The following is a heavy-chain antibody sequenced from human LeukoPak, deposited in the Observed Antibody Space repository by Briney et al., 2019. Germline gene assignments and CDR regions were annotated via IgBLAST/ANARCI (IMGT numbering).Heavy chain of an antibody. D-gene: IGHD3-3*01. CDR3: ARAPSYFRLRFLEWNPPLLDY. V-gene: IGHV4-39*07. Sequence: SETLSLTCTVSGGSISSSSYYWGWIRQPPGKGLEWIGSIYYSGSTYYNPSLKSRVTISVDTSKNQFSLKLSSVTAADTAVYYCARAPSYFRLRFLEWNPPLLDYWGQGTLVTVSS. J-gene: IGHJ4*02. CDR1: GGSISSSSYY. CDR2: IYYSGST.